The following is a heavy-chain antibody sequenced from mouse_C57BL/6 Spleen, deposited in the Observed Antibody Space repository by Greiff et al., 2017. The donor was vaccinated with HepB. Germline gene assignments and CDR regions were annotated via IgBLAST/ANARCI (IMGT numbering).Heavy chain of an antibody. CDR3: ARGDTTVVAPHFDY. J-gene: IGHJ2*01. CDR2: ISYDGSN. D-gene: IGHD1-1*01. Sequence: DVKLQESGPGLVKPSQSLSLTCSVTGYSITSGYYWNWIRQFPGNKLEWMGYISYDGSNNYNPSLKNRISITRDTSKNQFFLKLNSVTTEDTATYYCARGDTTVVAPHFDYWGQGTTLTVSS. V-gene: IGHV3-6*01. CDR1: GYSITSGYY.